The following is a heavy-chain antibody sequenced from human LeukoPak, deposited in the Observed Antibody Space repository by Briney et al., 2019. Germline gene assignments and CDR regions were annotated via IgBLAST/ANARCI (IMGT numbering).Heavy chain of an antibody. CDR3: ARSGYSSSPRCWFDP. Sequence: PSETLSLTCTVSDYSISSGYYWGWIRQPPGKGLEWIGNIYHSGSTYYNPSLKSRVTISVDTSKNQFSLNLSSVTAADTAVFYCARSGYSSSPRCWFDPWGQGTLVTVSS. CDR2: IYHSGST. CDR1: DYSISSGYY. V-gene: IGHV4-38-2*02. J-gene: IGHJ5*02. D-gene: IGHD6-13*01.